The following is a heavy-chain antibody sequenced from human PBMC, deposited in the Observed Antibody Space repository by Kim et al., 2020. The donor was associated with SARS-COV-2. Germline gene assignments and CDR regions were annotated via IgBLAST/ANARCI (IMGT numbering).Heavy chain of an antibody. Sequence: GGSLRLSCAASGFTFSSYGMHWVRQAPGKGLEWVAVIWYDGSNKYYADSVKGRFTISRDNSKNTLYLQMNSLRAEDTAVYYCARDIPWHSGSYEGDYWGQGTLVTVSS. V-gene: IGHV3-33*08. CDR3: ARDIPWHSGSYEGDY. CDR1: GFTFSSYG. D-gene: IGHD1-26*01. CDR2: IWYDGSNK. J-gene: IGHJ4*02.